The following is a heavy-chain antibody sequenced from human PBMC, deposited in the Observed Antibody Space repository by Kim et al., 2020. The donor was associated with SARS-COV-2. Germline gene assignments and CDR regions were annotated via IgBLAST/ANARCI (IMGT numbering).Heavy chain of an antibody. J-gene: IGHJ4*02. D-gene: IGHD3-10*01. CDR3: ARGSTPYYDSGSSRVYFDN. CDR1: GGSIRSGGYY. Sequence: SETLSLTCTVSGGSIRSGGYYWSWVRQHPERGLEWIGYIYYSGNTNYNPSLKRRLTMSVDMSKNHFSLKLNSVTAADTAVYYCARGSTPYYDSGSSRVYFDNWGPGSLVTVSS. CDR2: IYYSGNT. V-gene: IGHV4-31*03.